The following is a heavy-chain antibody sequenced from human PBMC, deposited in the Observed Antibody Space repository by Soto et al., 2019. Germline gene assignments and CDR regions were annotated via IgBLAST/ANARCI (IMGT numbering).Heavy chain of an antibody. CDR2: INAGNGNT. CDR1: GYTFTSYA. J-gene: IGHJ4*02. CDR3: TRSIVVVTALDY. V-gene: IGHV1-3*05. Sequence: QVQLVQSGAEEKKPGASVKVSCKASGYTFTSYAMHWVRQAPGQRLEWMGWINAGNGNTKYSQKFQGRVTITRDTSVSTAYMELSSLRSEASPVYYCTRSIVVVTALDYWRQGTLVTVSS. D-gene: IGHD2-21*02.